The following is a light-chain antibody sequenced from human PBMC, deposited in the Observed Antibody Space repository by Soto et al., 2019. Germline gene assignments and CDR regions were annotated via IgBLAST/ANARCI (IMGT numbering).Light chain of an antibody. V-gene: IGKV3-20*01. J-gene: IGKJ2*01. Sequence: EIVLTQSPGTLSLSPGERATLSCRASQSVSSIYLAWYQQKPGQAPRLLIYGASTRATVIPDRFSGSGSGTDFTLTINRLEPADVAVYYCQQYGTSQYTFGQGTKLEIK. CDR1: QSVSSIY. CDR2: GAS. CDR3: QQYGTSQYT.